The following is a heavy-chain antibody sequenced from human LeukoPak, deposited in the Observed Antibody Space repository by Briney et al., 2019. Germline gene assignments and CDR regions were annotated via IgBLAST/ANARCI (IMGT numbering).Heavy chain of an antibody. CDR2: ISYDGSNK. V-gene: IGHV3-30-3*01. J-gene: IGHJ5*02. Sequence: GGSLRLSCAASGFTFSSYAMHWVRQAPGKGLEWVAVISYDGSNKYYADSVKGRFTISRDNSKNTLYLQMNSLRAEDTAVYYCARPSLLWFGELSRNWFDPWGQGTLVTVSS. CDR3: ARPSLLWFGELSRNWFDP. D-gene: IGHD3-10*01. CDR1: GFTFSSYA.